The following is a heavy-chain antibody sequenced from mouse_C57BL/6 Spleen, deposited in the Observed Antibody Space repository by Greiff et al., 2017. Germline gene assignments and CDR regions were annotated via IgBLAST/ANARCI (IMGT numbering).Heavy chain of an antibody. CDR2: IYPGGGDT. J-gene: IGHJ2*01. Sequence: VKLQESGPELVKPGASVKISCKASGYAFSSSWINWVKQRPGKGLEWIGRIYPGGGDTNYNGKFKGKATLTADKSSSTAYMQLSSLTSEDSAVYFCARSDRSGYDYWGQGTTLTVSS. CDR1: GYAFSSSW. CDR3: ARSDRSGYDY. D-gene: IGHD3-2*02. V-gene: IGHV1-82*01.